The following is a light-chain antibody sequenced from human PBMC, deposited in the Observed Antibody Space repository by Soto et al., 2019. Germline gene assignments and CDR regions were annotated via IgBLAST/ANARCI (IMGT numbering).Light chain of an antibody. V-gene: IGKV3-11*01. CDR1: QSVSSY. CDR3: QQRSNWPPYT. Sequence: EIVLTQSPATLSLSPGERATLSCRASQSVSSYLAWYQQKPGQAPRLLIYDASNRATGIPARFSGSGSGTDFPLTIRSLEPEDFAVYYGQQRSNWPPYTFGQGTKLEIK. CDR2: DAS. J-gene: IGKJ2*01.